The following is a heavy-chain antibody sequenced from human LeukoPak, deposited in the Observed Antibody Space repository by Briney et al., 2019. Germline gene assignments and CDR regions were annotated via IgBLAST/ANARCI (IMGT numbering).Heavy chain of an antibody. D-gene: IGHD3-22*01. CDR2: ISGSGGST. V-gene: IGHV3-23*01. Sequence: GGSLRLSCAASGFTFSSYAMSWVRQAPGKGLEWVSAISGSGGSTYYADSVKGRFTISRDNSKNTPYLQMNSLRAEDTAVYYCAKAETGYYDSSGYHIWGQGTMVTVSS. CDR3: AKAETGYYDSSGYHI. J-gene: IGHJ3*02. CDR1: GFTFSSYA.